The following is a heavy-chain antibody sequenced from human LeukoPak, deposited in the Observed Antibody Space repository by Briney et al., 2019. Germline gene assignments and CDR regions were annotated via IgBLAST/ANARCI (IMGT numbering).Heavy chain of an antibody. CDR3: ARAGELRYMDV. Sequence: PGGSLRLSCAAPGFTFNDYYMTWIRQAPGKGLEWVSTIKHIGPTTYYADSVKGRFTISRDNAKNSLFLQMSSLRADDTAIYYCARAGELRYMDVWGKGTAVTVSS. D-gene: IGHD3-16*01. V-gene: IGHV3-11*04. CDR2: IKHIGPTT. J-gene: IGHJ6*03. CDR1: GFTFNDYY.